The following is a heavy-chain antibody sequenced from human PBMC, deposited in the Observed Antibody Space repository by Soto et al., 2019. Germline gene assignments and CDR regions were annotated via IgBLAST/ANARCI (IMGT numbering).Heavy chain of an antibody. CDR3: ARDDCGTSRCSYYYGMDV. J-gene: IGHJ6*02. Sequence: TLSLTCTVSGGSISSGDSYWSGIRQPPGKGREWIGYIYYSGSIFYNPSLESRVTISVDTSKNQFSLKLSSVTAADTAVYYCARDDCGTSRCSYYYGMDVWGQGTTVSVSS. CDR2: IYYSGSI. CDR1: GGSISSGDSY. V-gene: IGHV4-30-4*01. D-gene: IGHD2-21*01.